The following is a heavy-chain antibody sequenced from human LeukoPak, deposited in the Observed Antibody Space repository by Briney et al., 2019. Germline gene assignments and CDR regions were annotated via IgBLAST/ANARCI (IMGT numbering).Heavy chain of an antibody. CDR3: ARDHPNYGSGSSTFDY. D-gene: IGHD3-10*01. CDR1: GYTFTSYY. V-gene: IGHV1-46*01. J-gene: IGHJ4*02. CDR2: INPSGGSA. Sequence: ASVTVSCTASGYTFTSYYMHWVRQAPGQGLEWMGIINPSGGSASYAQKFQGRVTMTRDTSTSTVYMELSSLRSEDMAVYYCARDHPNYGSGSSTFDYWGQGTLVTVSS.